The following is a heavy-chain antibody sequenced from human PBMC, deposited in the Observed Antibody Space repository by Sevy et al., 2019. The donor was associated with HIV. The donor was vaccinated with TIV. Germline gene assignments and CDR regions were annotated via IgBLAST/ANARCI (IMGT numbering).Heavy chain of an antibody. CDR2: ISDDGSSK. Sequence: GGSLRLSCAASGFTFSSYAMHWVRQAPGKGLEWVAVISDDGSSKYYADSVKDRFTNSRDNSKNTLYLHMNSLSAEDTDEYYSASGGWYDLYDFDYWGQGTLVTVSS. V-gene: IGHV3-30*04. CDR1: GFTFSSYA. CDR3: ASGGWYDLYDFDY. J-gene: IGHJ4*02. D-gene: IGHD6-19*01.